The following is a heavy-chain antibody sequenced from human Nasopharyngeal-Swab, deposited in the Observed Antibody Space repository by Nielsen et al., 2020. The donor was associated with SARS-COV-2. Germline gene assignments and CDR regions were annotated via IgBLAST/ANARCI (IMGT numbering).Heavy chain of an antibody. CDR2: ITASGGKT. J-gene: IGHJ2*01. CDR3: ANCSYDSRGYYCYFDV. CDR1: GFTFSSYA. Sequence: GESLKISCAASGFTFSSYAMSWVRQAPGKGLEWVSGITASGGKTYYADSVNGRFTISRDNSKNTLYLQMNSLRAEDTAVYYCANCSYDSRGYYCYFDVWGRGTLVTVFS. D-gene: IGHD3-22*01. V-gene: IGHV3-23*01.